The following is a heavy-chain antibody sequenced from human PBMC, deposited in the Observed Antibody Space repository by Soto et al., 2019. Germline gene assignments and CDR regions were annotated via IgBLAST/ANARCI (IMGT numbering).Heavy chain of an antibody. D-gene: IGHD2-2*01. CDR1: RDPLTGYY. V-gene: IGHV1-2*02. J-gene: IGHJ6*02. CDR3: ARERYQVMSDGMDV. Sequence: ASVKVSCTASRDPLTGYYIHWVREAPGQGLKWMEWINPQTGGTSYAKKFQGRVTLSRDTSINTASMELTSLKLDDAAVYFCARERYQVMSDGMDVGGQGTTVTVSS. CDR2: INPQTGGT.